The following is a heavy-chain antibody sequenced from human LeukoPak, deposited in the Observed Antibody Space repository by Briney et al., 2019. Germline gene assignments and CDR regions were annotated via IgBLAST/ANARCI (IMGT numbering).Heavy chain of an antibody. CDR3: AKAAAGSQHSYYYYYYLDV. CDR1: GYTFAGYY. CDR2: INPNSGGT. J-gene: IGHJ6*03. Sequence: ASVKVSCKASGYTFAGYYMHWVRQAPGQGLEWMGWINPNSGGTNYAQKFQGRVTMTRDTSISTAYMELSRLRSDDTAVYYCAKAAAGSQHSYYYYYYLDVWGTGTTVTISS. D-gene: IGHD6-13*01. V-gene: IGHV1-2*02.